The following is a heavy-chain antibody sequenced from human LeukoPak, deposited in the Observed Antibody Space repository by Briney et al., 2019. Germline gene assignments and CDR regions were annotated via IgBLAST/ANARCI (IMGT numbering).Heavy chain of an antibody. J-gene: IGHJ4*02. CDR3: ARGVSGLSPQLVPVFYLDF. Sequence: ASVTVSCKASGYTFSRYHIHWVRQAPGHGLEWMGWINPNRGDTNFAQTFQGRVTMTRDTPINTAYMELSSLRSYDTAVYCCARGVSGLSPQLVPVFYLDFWGLGTLVTVSS. CDR1: GYTFSRYH. D-gene: IGHD6-13*01. V-gene: IGHV1-2*02. CDR2: INPNRGDT.